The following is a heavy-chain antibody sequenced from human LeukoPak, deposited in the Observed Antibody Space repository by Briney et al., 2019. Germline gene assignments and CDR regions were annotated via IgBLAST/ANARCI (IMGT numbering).Heavy chain of an antibody. Sequence: SETLSLTCAVSGYSISSGYYWGWIRQPPGKGLEWIGSIYHSGSTYYNPSLKSRVTISVDTSKNQFSLKLSSVTAVDTAVYYCARGLGYGDYNTKNDAFDIWGQGTMVTVSS. D-gene: IGHD4-17*01. J-gene: IGHJ3*02. V-gene: IGHV4-38-2*01. CDR3: ARGLGYGDYNTKNDAFDI. CDR1: GYSISSGYY. CDR2: IYHSGST.